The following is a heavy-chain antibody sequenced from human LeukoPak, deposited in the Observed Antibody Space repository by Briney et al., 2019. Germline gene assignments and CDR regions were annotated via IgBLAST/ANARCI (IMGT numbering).Heavy chain of an antibody. V-gene: IGHV3-30*18. CDR2: ISYDGSNK. CDR1: GFTFSSYG. J-gene: IGHJ4*02. D-gene: IGHD4-23*01. Sequence: GGSLRLSCAASGFTFSSYGMHWVRQAPGKGLEWVAVISYDGSNKYYADSVKGRFTISRDNSKNTLYLQMNSLRAEDTAVYYCAKDSGGNSDYWGQGTLVTVSS. CDR3: AKDSGGNSDY.